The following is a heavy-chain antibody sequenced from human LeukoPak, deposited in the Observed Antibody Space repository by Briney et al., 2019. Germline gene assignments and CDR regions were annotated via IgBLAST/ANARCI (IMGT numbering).Heavy chain of an antibody. D-gene: IGHD5-24*01. V-gene: IGHV1-2*02. CDR1: GYSFTGYY. Sequence: GASVKVSCKASGYSFTGYYMHWVRQAPGQGLEWMGWINPKTGGTNYALEFQGRVTMTRDTPISTAYMELSRLTSDDTALYYCAGGTYGYNVIDFWGQGTLVTVSS. J-gene: IGHJ4*02. CDR3: AGGTYGYNVIDF. CDR2: INPKTGGT.